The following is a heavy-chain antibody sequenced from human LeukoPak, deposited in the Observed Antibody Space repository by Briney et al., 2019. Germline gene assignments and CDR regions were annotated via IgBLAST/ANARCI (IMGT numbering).Heavy chain of an antibody. CDR3: ARDQGIAALDNWFDP. CDR2: IYYSGST. Sequence: PSETLSLTCTVSGGSISSSSYYWGWIRQPPGKGLEWIGSIYYSGSTYYNPSLKSRVTISVDTSKNQISLKLSSVTAADTAVYYCARDQGIAALDNWFDPWGQGTLVTVSS. D-gene: IGHD6-13*01. V-gene: IGHV4-39*07. J-gene: IGHJ5*02. CDR1: GGSISSSSYY.